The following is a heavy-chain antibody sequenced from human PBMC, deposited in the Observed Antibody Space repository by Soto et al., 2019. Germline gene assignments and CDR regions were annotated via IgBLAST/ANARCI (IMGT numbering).Heavy chain of an antibody. CDR3: ARDGILGTTQGSWFDP. D-gene: IGHD1-26*01. V-gene: IGHV1-18*01. CDR2: ISGYNGNT. J-gene: IGHJ5*02. CDR1: GYTFASYG. Sequence: QVQLVQSGAEVKEPGASVKVSCKASGYTFASYGINWVRQAPGQGLEWMGWISGYNGNTKYAQKFQGRVTVTTDTSRSTGYMELRSLRSDDTAVYYCARDGILGTTQGSWFDPWGQGTLVTVSS.